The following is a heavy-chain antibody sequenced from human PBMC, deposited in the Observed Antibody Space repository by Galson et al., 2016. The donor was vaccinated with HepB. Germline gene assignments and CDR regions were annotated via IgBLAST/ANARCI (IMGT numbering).Heavy chain of an antibody. CDR1: GFTFKSYS. D-gene: IGHD1-26*01. Sequence: SLRLSCATSGFTFKSYSMNWVRQAPGKGLEWVSYISSSSDTIYYADPVKGRFTISRSNVNNLLYVQMNSMRDADTAVYYWARDEWDFAVIGEPNGMDFWGQGTTVTVSS. CDR3: ARDEWDFAVIGEPNGMDF. CDR2: ISSSSDTI. J-gene: IGHJ6*02. V-gene: IGHV3-48*02.